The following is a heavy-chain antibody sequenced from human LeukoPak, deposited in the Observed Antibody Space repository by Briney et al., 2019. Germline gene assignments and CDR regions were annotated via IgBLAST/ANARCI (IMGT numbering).Heavy chain of an antibody. CDR1: GFTFSSYW. J-gene: IGHJ4*02. Sequence: PGGSLRLSCAASGFTFSSYWMSWVRQAPGKGLEWVSGINWNGGSTGYADSVKGRFTISRDNAKNSLYLQMNSLRAEDTALYYCARDRRRLRLGELSSLDFDYWGQGTLVTVSS. D-gene: IGHD3-16*01. CDR2: INWNGGST. V-gene: IGHV3-20*04. CDR3: ARDRRRLRLGELSSLDFDY.